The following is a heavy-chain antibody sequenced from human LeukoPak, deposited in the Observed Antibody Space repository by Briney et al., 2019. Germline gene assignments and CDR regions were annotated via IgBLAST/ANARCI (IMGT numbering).Heavy chain of an antibody. J-gene: IGHJ6*03. D-gene: IGHD6-6*01. Sequence: SVKVSCKASGGTFSSYAISWVRQAPGQGLEWMGGIIPIFGTANYAQKFQGRVTITADESTSTAYMELSSLRSEDTAVYYCARAVPGGSSSDYYYYYYMDVWGKGTTVTVS. CDR2: IIPIFGTA. CDR3: ARAVPGGSSSDYYYYYYMDV. V-gene: IGHV1-69*13. CDR1: GGTFSSYA.